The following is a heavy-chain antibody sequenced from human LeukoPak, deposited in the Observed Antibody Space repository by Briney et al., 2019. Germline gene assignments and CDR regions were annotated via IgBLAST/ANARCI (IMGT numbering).Heavy chain of an antibody. CDR3: ARGQGGGLFEY. Sequence: SETLSLTCTVSGGSISSNYWNWIRQPAGKGLEWIGRVYTSGSTNYNPSLKSRVTMSIDTSKNQFSLNLSSVTAADTAVYYCARGQGGGLFEYWGQGTLVTVSS. D-gene: IGHD3/OR15-3a*01. CDR2: VYTSGST. V-gene: IGHV4-4*07. CDR1: GGSISSNY. J-gene: IGHJ4*02.